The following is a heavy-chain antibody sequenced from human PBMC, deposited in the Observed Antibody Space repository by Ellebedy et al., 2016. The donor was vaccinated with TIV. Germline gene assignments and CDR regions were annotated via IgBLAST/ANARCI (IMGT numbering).Heavy chain of an antibody. Sequence: PGGSLRLSCAASGFTVSSYYMSWVRQAPGKGLELVSVIYSGGSTYYADSVKGRFNISRDNSKNTLYLQMNSLRAEDTAVYYCARDEGGYYDSSGYQSRGWYYYGMDVWGQGTTVTVSS. J-gene: IGHJ6*02. CDR1: GFTVSSYY. V-gene: IGHV3-66*01. CDR2: IYSGGST. D-gene: IGHD3-22*01. CDR3: ARDEGGYYDSSGYQSRGWYYYGMDV.